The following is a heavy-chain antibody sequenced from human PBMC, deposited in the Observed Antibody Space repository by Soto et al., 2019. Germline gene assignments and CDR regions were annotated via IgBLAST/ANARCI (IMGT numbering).Heavy chain of an antibody. CDR2: ISYDGSNK. Sequence: PGGSLRLSCAASGLTFSSYAMHWVRQAPGKGLEWVAVISYDGSNKYYADSVKGRFTISRDNSKNTLYLQMNSLRAEDTAVYYCASAVAGTGFDYWGQGTLVTVSS. V-gene: IGHV3-30-3*01. CDR1: GLTFSSYA. D-gene: IGHD6-19*01. CDR3: ASAVAGTGFDY. J-gene: IGHJ4*02.